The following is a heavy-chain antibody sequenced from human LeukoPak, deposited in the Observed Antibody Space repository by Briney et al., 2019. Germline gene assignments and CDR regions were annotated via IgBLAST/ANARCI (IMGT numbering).Heavy chain of an antibody. J-gene: IGHJ6*04. CDR1: GFTFSSYE. V-gene: IGHV3-48*03. CDR3: AELGITMIGGV. CDR2: ISSSGSTI. Sequence: GGSPRLSCAASGFTFSSYEMNWVRQAPGKGLVWVSYISSSGSTIYYADSVKGRFTISRDNAKNSLYLQMNSLRAEDTAVYYCAELGITMIGGVWGKGTTVTISS. D-gene: IGHD3-10*02.